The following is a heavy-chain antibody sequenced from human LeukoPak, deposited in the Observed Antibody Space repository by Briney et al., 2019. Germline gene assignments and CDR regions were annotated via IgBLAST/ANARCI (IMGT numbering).Heavy chain of an antibody. V-gene: IGHV4-31*03. Sequence: SETLSLTCTVSGDSINRGDSYWGWIRQHPGKGLEWIGYIYFTGNTYYNSSLKSRLTISFEPSNIQFSLRLSSVTAADTAIYYCARLKTGYYFDSWGQGTLVTVSA. D-gene: IGHD3-9*01. CDR3: ARLKTGYYFDS. J-gene: IGHJ4*02. CDR1: GDSINRGDSY. CDR2: IYFTGNT.